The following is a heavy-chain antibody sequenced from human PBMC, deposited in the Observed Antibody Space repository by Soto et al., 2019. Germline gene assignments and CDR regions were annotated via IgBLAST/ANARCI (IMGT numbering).Heavy chain of an antibody. V-gene: IGHV3-7*04. D-gene: IGHD1-26*01. CDR2: IKRDGSEK. CDR1: GFTFSSYR. Sequence: EVPLVDSGGGLVQPGGSLRLSCAATGFTFSSYRMSWVRQAPGKGLEWVANIKRDGSEKYYVDSVKGRFTISRDNAKNSLYLQMNSLRAEDTAVYYCARVVGAPNWFDPWGQGTLVTVSS. J-gene: IGHJ5*02. CDR3: ARVVGAPNWFDP.